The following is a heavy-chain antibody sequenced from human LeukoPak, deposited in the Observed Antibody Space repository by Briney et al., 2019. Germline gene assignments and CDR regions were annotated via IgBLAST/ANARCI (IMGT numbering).Heavy chain of an antibody. V-gene: IGHV4-39*01. J-gene: IGHJ4*02. CDR2: IFYSGST. D-gene: IGHD2-15*01. CDR3: ARHYCSGGSCKPDY. Sequence: PSETLSLTCTVSGGSISSSSYFWGWIRQPPGKGLEWIGSIFYSGSTYYNSSLNSRVTISIDTSKNQFSLRLSSVTAADTAVYYCARHYCSGGSCKPDYWGQGTLVTVSS. CDR1: GGSISSSSYF.